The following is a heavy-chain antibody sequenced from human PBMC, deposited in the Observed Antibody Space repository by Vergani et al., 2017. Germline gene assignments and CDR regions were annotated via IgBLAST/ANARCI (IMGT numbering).Heavy chain of an antibody. CDR1: GFTFSSYS. CDR3: ARDRYYLGSGSYPYVYYYGLDV. Sequence: EVQLVESGGGLVKRGGSLRLSCAASGFTFSSYSMNWVRQAPGKGLEWVSSISSSSRYIHYSDSLKGRFTISRDNAKSSLYLQMNSLRAEDTGVYYWARDRYYLGSGSYPYVYYYGLDVWGQGTAVTVSS. V-gene: IGHV3-21*01. D-gene: IGHD3-10*01. CDR2: ISSSSRYI. J-gene: IGHJ6*02.